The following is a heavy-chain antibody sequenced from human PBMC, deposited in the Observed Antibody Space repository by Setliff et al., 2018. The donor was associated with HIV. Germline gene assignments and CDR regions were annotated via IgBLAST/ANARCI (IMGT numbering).Heavy chain of an antibody. J-gene: IGHJ3*02. CDR2: INIRNGNT. CDR3: ARGQSQGYAYSGSYGAFDI. CDR1: GYSFTSSG. D-gene: IGHD1-26*01. Sequence: ASVKVSCKASGYSFTSSGVSWVRQAPGQGLEWMGWINIRNGNTNYAQKFQGRVTMTTDTSTSTAYMGLRSLRSDDTAVYYCARGQSQGYAYSGSYGAFDIWGQGTMVTVSS. V-gene: IGHV1-18*01.